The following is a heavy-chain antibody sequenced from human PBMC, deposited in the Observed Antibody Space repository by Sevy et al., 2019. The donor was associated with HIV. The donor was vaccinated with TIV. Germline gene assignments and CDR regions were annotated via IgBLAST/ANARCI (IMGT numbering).Heavy chain of an antibody. Sequence: GESLKISCKGSGYIFKNYWIGWVRQVSGKGLEWMGIFYPGNSDVRDSPSFQGHVTISADKSISAAYLQWRSLKASDTAMYFCARGLYYYDSSGYSDASDIWGQGTMVTVSS. V-gene: IGHV5-51*01. CDR1: GYIFKNYW. D-gene: IGHD3-22*01. J-gene: IGHJ3*02. CDR3: ARGLYYYDSSGYSDASDI. CDR2: FYPGNSDV.